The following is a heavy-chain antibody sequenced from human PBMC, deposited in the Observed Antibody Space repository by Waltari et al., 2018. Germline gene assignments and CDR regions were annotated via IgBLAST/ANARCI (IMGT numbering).Heavy chain of an antibody. CDR2: IIPRFNTP. D-gene: IGHD6-6*01. CDR3: ATRIPSDHSDSFYYYGMDV. CDR1: GGTFNSFA. Sequence: QLVQSGAAVKKPGSSVIVSCKASGGTFNSFALSWVRQAPGQGLEWMGGIIPRFNTPTYARKFQGRLTVTADESTSTAYMELNSLRSEDSALYYCATRIPSDHSDSFYYYGMDVWGQGTTVTVSS. V-gene: IGHV1-69*13. J-gene: IGHJ6*02.